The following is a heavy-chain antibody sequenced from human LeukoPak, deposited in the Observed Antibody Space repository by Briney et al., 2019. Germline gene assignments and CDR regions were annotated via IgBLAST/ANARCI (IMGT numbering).Heavy chain of an antibody. CDR3: ARWNDYGDHYFDY. CDR1: GFTFSSYA. J-gene: IGHJ4*02. CDR2: ISYDGSNK. Sequence: GGSLRLSCAASGFTFSSYAMHWVRQAPGKGLEGVAVISYDGSNKYYADSVKGRFTISRDNSKNTLYLQMNSLRAEDTAVYYCARWNDYGDHYFDYWGQGTLVTVSS. D-gene: IGHD4-17*01. V-gene: IGHV3-30*01.